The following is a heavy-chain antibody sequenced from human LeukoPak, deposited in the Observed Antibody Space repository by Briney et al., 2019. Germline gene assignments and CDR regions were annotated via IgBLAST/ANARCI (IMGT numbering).Heavy chain of an antibody. V-gene: IGHV4-59*08. CDR3: ARSGWYLAGWYFDL. D-gene: IGHD6-19*01. Sequence: SETLSLTCTVSGGSISSYYWSWIRQPPGKGQEWIGYIYYSGSTNYNPSLKSRVTISVDTSKNQFSLKLSSVTAADTAVYYCARSGWYLAGWYFDLWGRGTLVTVSS. CDR1: GGSISSYY. CDR2: IYYSGST. J-gene: IGHJ2*01.